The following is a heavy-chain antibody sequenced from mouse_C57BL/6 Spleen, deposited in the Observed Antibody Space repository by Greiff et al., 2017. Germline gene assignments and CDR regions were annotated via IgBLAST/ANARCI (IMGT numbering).Heavy chain of an antibody. V-gene: IGHV1-69*01. Sequence: QVQLQQPGAELVMPGASVKLSCKASGYTFTSYWMHWVKQRPGQGLEWIGEIDPSDSYTNYNQKFKGKSTLTVDKSSSTAYMQLSSLTSEDSAVYYCARSLYGSSPNYFDYWGQGTTLTVSS. CDR2: IDPSDSYT. J-gene: IGHJ2*01. D-gene: IGHD1-1*01. CDR1: GYTFTSYW. CDR3: ARSLYGSSPNYFDY.